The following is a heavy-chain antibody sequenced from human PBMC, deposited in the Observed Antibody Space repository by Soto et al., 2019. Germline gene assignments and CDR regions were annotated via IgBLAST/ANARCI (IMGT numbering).Heavy chain of an antibody. V-gene: IGHV4-4*07. Sequence: QVQLQESGPGLVKPSETLSLTCTVSGGSISRYYWSWVRQPAGRGLEWIGRMISTGGTNYNPSLKSRVTMSIDTSTNQFSLNLTSVTAADTAFYYCAREGWDWDFELWGRGTLVTVSP. J-gene: IGHJ2*01. CDR3: AREGWDWDFEL. CDR2: MISTGGT. CDR1: GGSISRYY.